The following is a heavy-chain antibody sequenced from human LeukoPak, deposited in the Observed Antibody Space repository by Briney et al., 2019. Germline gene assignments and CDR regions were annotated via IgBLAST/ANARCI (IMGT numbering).Heavy chain of an antibody. V-gene: IGHV4-39*01. CDR1: GGSISSSSYY. CDR2: IYYSGST. CDR3: ARHGLVGALDSPYYFDY. Sequence: SETLSLTCTVSGGSISSSSYYWGWIRQPPGKGLEWIGSIYYSGSTYYNPSLKSRVTISVDTSKNQFSLKLSSVTAADTAVYYCARHGLVGALDSPYYFDYWGQGSQVTVSS. D-gene: IGHD1-26*01. J-gene: IGHJ4*02.